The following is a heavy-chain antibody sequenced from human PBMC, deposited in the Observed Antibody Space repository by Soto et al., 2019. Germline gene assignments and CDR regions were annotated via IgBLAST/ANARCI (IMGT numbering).Heavy chain of an antibody. CDR1: GGTFSSYA. D-gene: IGHD3-16*01. J-gene: IGHJ6*02. V-gene: IGHV1-69*01. Sequence: QVQLVQSGAEVKKPGSSVKVSCKASGGTFSSYAISWVRQAPGQGLEWMGGIIPIFGTANYAQKFQGRVTITADESTRTAYMELSSLRSEDTAVYYCARDRDRLGAGEYYYGMDVWGQGTTVTVSS. CDR2: IIPIFGTA. CDR3: ARDRDRLGAGEYYYGMDV.